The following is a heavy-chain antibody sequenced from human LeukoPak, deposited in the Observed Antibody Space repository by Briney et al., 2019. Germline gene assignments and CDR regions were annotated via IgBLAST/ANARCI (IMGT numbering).Heavy chain of an antibody. CDR2: IYYSGST. Sequence: SETLSLTCTVSGGSISSYYWSWIRQPPGKGLEWIGYIYYSGSTNHNPSLKSRVTISVDTSKNQFSLKLSSVTAADTAVYYCARLDDLPYYFDYWGQGTLVTVSS. CDR1: GGSISSYY. V-gene: IGHV4-59*08. CDR3: ARLDDLPYYFDY. J-gene: IGHJ4*02.